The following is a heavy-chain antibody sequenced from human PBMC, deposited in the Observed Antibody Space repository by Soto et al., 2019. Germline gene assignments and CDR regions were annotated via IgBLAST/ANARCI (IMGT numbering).Heavy chain of an antibody. J-gene: IGHJ4*02. CDR3: ARAGASIAAAVLYYFDY. D-gene: IGHD6-13*01. V-gene: IGHV1-2*04. CDR1: GYTFTGYY. CDR2: INPNGGGT. Sequence: ASVKVSCKASGYTFTGYYMHWVRQAPGQGLEWMGWINPNGGGTNYAQKFQGWVTMTRDTSISTAYMELSRLRSDDTAVYYCARAGASIAAAVLYYFDYWGQGTLVTVSS.